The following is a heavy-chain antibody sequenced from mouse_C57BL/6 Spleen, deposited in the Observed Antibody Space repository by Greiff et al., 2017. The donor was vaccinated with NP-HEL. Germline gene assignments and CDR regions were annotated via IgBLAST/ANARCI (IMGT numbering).Heavy chain of an antibody. CDR2: INPNNGGT. J-gene: IGHJ2*01. D-gene: IGHD2-5*01. Sequence: EVQLQQSGPELVKPGASVKIPCKASGYTFTDYNMDWVKQSHGKSLEWIGDINPNNGGTIYNQKFKGKATLTVDKSSSTAYMELRSLTSEDTAVYYCARWDSNYQYYFDYWGQGTTLTVSS. CDR3: ARWDSNYQYYFDY. V-gene: IGHV1-18*01. CDR1: GYTFTDYN.